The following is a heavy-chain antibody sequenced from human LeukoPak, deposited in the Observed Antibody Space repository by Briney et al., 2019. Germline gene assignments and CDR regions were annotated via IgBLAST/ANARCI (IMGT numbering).Heavy chain of an antibody. Sequence: GGSLRLSCAASGFTFSGSAMHWVRQASGKGLEWVGRIRGKADNYATAFAASVEGRFTISRDDSKNTAYLQMNSLKTEDTAVYYCTGSDITGTTGWFDPWGQGTLVTVSS. V-gene: IGHV3-73*01. J-gene: IGHJ5*02. D-gene: IGHD1-7*01. CDR3: TGSDITGTTGWFDP. CDR2: IRGKADNYAT. CDR1: GFTFSGSA.